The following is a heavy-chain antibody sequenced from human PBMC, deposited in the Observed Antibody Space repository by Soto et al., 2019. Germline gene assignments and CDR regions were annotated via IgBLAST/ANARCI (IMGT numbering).Heavy chain of an antibody. CDR1: GFTFSAYP. Sequence: GGSLRLSCLASGFTFSAYPMTWVRQAPGRGLEWVSATSGSGGNTYDADSVKGQFSKSKDISGNTLYLQRNSLRAEETAVYYCVATGRPCGYSFGCFDYWGQGALVTVSS. J-gene: IGHJ4*02. CDR3: VATGRPCGYSFGCFDY. V-gene: IGHV3-23*01. CDR2: TSGSGGNT. D-gene: IGHD5-18*01.